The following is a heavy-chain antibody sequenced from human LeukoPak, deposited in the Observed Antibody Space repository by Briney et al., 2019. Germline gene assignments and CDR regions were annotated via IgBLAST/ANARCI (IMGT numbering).Heavy chain of an antibody. V-gene: IGHV4-34*01. CDR1: GGSFSGYY. CDR3: ARDRVWFDP. Sequence: SETLSLACAVYGGSFSGYYWSWIRQPPGKGLEWIGEINHSGSTNYNPSLKSRVTISVDTSKNQFSLKLSSVTAADTAVYYCARDRVWFDPWGQGTLVTVSS. D-gene: IGHD3-10*01. J-gene: IGHJ5*02. CDR2: INHSGST.